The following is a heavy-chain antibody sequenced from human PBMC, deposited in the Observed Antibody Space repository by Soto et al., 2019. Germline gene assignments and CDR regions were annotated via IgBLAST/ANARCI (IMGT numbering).Heavy chain of an antibody. V-gene: IGHV4-59*01. D-gene: IGHD2-2*01. CDR2: IYYSGST. Sequence: SETVSLTCTVSCGSISSYYWSRLRQPPGKGLEWIGYIYYSGSTNNYPSLKIRVSISVDTSKNQFSLTLSSVTAADTAVYYGARVDSVPHRLDYRLVNDALDIWCQGTMVTVSS. J-gene: IGHJ3*02. CDR1: CGSISSYY. CDR3: ARVDSVPHRLDYRLVNDALDI.